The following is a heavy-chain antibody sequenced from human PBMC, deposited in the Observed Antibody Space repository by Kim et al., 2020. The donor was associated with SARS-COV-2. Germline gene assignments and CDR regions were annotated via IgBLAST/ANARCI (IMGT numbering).Heavy chain of an antibody. CDR1: GFTFSSYA. CDR3: ARAMSSTWGGDAFDM. V-gene: IGHV3-23*01. J-gene: IGHJ3*02. Sequence: GGSLRLSCVVSGFTFSSYAMSWVRQAPGKGLEWVSGISGSGGSTDYADSVKGRFTISRDNSKNTLYLQMNSLRVEDTVVYYCARAMSSTWGGDAFDMWCQGTMVTVSS. CDR2: ISGSGGST. D-gene: IGHD6-13*01.